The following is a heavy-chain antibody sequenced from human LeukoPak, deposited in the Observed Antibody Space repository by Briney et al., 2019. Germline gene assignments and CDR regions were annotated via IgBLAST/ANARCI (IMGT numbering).Heavy chain of an antibody. CDR3: ARVRYCSTNRCYDREFDN. D-gene: IGHD2-2*01. J-gene: IGHJ4*02. V-gene: IGHV4-39*07. CDR2: IYYSGST. CDR1: GGSISSSSYY. Sequence: SETLSLTCTVSGGSISSSSYYWGWIRQPPGKGLEWIGSIYYSGSTYYNPSLKSRVTISVDTSKNQFSLKLNSVTAADTAVYYCARVRYCSTNRCYDREFDNWGQGALVTVSS.